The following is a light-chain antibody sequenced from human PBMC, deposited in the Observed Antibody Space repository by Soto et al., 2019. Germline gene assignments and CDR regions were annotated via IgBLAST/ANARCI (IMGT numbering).Light chain of an antibody. CDR1: QSVSNDF. CDR2: GAS. CDR3: QQYGSSPPRT. J-gene: IGKJ1*01. Sequence: EIVLTQSPGILSLSPGERATLSCRASQSVSNDFLAWYQQKPGQAPRLLIYGASTRATDVPDRFSGSGSGADVTLSISRLEPEDFAVYYCQQYGSSPPRTFGQGTKVDI. V-gene: IGKV3-20*01.